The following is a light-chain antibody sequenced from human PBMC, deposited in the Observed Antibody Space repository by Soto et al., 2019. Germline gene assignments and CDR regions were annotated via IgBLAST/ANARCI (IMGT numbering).Light chain of an antibody. J-gene: IGLJ2*01. CDR1: ISDVGGYNY. V-gene: IGLV2-14*01. Sequence: QSALTQPASVSGSPGQSITISCTGTISDVGGYNYVSWYQQHPGKAPKLMIYEVSNRPSGVSDRFSGSKSGNTASLTISGLQTEDEADYYCSSYTSSSTLVFGGATKVTVL. CDR2: EVS. CDR3: SSYTSSSTLV.